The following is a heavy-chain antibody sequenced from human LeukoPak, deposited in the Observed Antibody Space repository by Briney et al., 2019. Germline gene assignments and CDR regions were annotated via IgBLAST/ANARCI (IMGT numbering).Heavy chain of an antibody. J-gene: IGHJ4*02. CDR2: ISGSGGST. CDR1: GFTFSSYA. Sequence: GGSLRLSCAASGFTFSSYAMSWVRQAPGKGLEWVSGISGSGGSTYYADSVKGRFTISRDNAKNLLFLQMNSLRAEDTAVYYCARMNYVSTGWGAPFDYWGQGTLVTVSS. CDR3: ARMNYVSTGWGAPFDY. D-gene: IGHD1-7*01. V-gene: IGHV3-23*01.